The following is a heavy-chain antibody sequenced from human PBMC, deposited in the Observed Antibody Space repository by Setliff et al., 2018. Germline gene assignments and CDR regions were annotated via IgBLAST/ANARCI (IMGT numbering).Heavy chain of an antibody. CDR2: INPNNGGT. Sequence: ASVKVSCKASRYNFTAYYLHWVRQAPGQGLECMGWINPNNGGTKYEQKLQGRVSMTRDTAISTGYMELSRLRYDDTAVYYCARSPTRTPGSHYLGYYYYYMDYWGKGTTVTVSS. J-gene: IGHJ6*03. V-gene: IGHV1-2*02. CDR3: ARSPTRTPGSHYLGYYYYYMDY. D-gene: IGHD1-26*01. CDR1: RYNFTAYY.